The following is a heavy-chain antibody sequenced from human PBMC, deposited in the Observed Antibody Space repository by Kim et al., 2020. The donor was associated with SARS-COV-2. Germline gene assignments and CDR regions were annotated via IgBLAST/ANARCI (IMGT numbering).Heavy chain of an antibody. D-gene: IGHD5-18*01. Sequence: ASVKVSCKASGYTFTSYDINWVRQATGQGLEWMGWMNPNSGNTGYAQKFQGRVTMTRNTSISTAYMELSSLRSEDTAVYYCARVPAVTWIQLWSPYYYYGLDVWGQGTTVTVSS. CDR3: ARVPAVTWIQLWSPYYYYGLDV. V-gene: IGHV1-8*01. CDR1: GYTFTSYD. J-gene: IGHJ6*02. CDR2: MNPNSGNT.